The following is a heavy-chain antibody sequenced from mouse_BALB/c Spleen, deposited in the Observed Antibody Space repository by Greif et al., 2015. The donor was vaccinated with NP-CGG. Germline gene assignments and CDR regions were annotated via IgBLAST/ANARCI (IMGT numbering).Heavy chain of an antibody. D-gene: IGHD2-4*01. CDR2: ISSGGSYT. Sequence: EVKLVESGGGLVKPGGSLKLSCAASGFTFSSYAMSWVRQTPEKRLEWVATISSGGSYTYYPDSVKGRFTISRDNAKNTLYLQMSSLRSEDTAMYYCARGNLASYDYDGFAYWGQGTLVTVSA. V-gene: IGHV5-9-1*01. J-gene: IGHJ3*01. CDR1: GFTFSSYA. CDR3: ARGNLASYDYDGFAY.